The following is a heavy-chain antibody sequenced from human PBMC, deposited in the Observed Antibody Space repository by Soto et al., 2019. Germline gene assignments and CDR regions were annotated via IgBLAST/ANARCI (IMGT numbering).Heavy chain of an antibody. CDR3: TKRRLVEHQLVLGTWFDS. J-gene: IGHJ5*01. Sequence: EVQLLESGGGLVQPGGSLRLSCAASGFTFSNYAMSWVRQAPGKGLEWISAISGGGDNTYYADSVKGRFSISRDDSKYTVSLQMNSMRAEDTAIYYCTKRRLVEHQLVLGTWFDSWGQGTLVTVSS. V-gene: IGHV3-23*01. CDR2: ISGGGDNT. D-gene: IGHD6-13*01. CDR1: GFTFSNYA.